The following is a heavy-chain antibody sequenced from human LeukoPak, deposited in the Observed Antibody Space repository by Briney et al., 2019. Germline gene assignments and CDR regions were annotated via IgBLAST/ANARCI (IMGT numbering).Heavy chain of an antibody. CDR1: GFTFGSYS. V-gene: IGHV3-48*01. D-gene: IGHD4-23*01. J-gene: IGHJ4*02. Sequence: GGSLRLSCAASGFTFGSYSMNWVRQAPGKGLEWVSYISSSSSTIYYADSVKGRFTISRDNAKNSLYLQMNSLRAEDTAVYYCAREGDYGGFDYWGQGTLVTVSS. CDR3: AREGDYGGFDY. CDR2: ISSSSSTI.